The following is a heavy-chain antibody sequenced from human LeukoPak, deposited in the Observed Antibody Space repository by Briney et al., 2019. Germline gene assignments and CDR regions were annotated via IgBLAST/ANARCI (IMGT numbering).Heavy chain of an antibody. D-gene: IGHD6-13*01. V-gene: IGHV1-18*01. Sequence: ASVKVSCKASGYTFSSYHVSWVRQAPGQGLEWMGWINTYDGNTNYAQKLQGRVTMTTDTSTSTAYMELRSLRSDDTAVYYCARDQVSSSWYNTYNWFDPWGQGTLVTVSS. CDR1: GYTFSSYH. CDR2: INTYDGNT. CDR3: ARDQVSSSWYNTYNWFDP. J-gene: IGHJ5*02.